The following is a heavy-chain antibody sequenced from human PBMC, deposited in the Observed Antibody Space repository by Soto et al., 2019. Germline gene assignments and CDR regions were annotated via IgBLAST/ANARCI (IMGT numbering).Heavy chain of an antibody. CDR1: GGSISSSSYY. J-gene: IGHJ5*02. V-gene: IGHV4-39*01. D-gene: IGHD6-19*01. Sequence: QLQLQESGPGLVKPSETLSLTCTVSGGSISSSSYYWGWIRQPPGKGLEWIGSIYYSGSTYYNPSLKSRVTISVDTSKNQFSLKLSSVTAADTAVYYCARRVAVAKDHSTAVNWFDPWGQGTLVTVSS. CDR2: IYYSGST. CDR3: ARRVAVAKDHSTAVNWFDP.